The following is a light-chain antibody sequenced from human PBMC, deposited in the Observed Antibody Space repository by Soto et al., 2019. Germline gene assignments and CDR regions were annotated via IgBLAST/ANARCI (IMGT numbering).Light chain of an antibody. CDR1: QGISNW. J-gene: IGKJ2*01. Sequence: DIQMTQSPSSVSASVGDRVTITCRASQGISNWLAWYQQKAGKAPKLLIYATSILQSGVPSRFRGSGSGTEFTLTISSLQPEDVATYYCQQANSFPYTFGQGTKLEIK. V-gene: IGKV1-12*01. CDR2: ATS. CDR3: QQANSFPYT.